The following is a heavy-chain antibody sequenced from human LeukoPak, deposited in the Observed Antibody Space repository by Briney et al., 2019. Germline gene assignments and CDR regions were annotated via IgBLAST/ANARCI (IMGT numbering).Heavy chain of an antibody. CDR3: TGRSPLLLWCRELLGKRGDAFDI. V-gene: IGHV3-15*01. CDR2: IKSKTDGGTT. CDR1: GFTFSNAW. D-gene: IGHD3-10*01. Sequence: GGSLRLSCAASGFTFSNAWMSWVGQAPGKAREWVGRIKSKTDGGTTDYAAPVRGRITISRDDSKNTLYLQMNSLKTDDAAVYYCTGRSPLLLWCRELLGKRGDAFDIWGQGTMVTVSS. J-gene: IGHJ3*02.